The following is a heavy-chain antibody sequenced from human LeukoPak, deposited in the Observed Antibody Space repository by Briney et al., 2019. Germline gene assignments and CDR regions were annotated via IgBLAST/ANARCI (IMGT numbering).Heavy chain of an antibody. D-gene: IGHD1-1*01. Sequence: PGGSLRLSCAASGFTFSDFYMNWIRQAPGKGLEWVSYISSSSGDTNYADSVKGRFTISRDNAKNSLYLQMNSLRAEDTAVYYCARGYTWRSDIDYWGQGTLVTVSS. V-gene: IGHV3-11*05. CDR1: GFTFSDFY. CDR3: ARGYTWRSDIDY. J-gene: IGHJ4*02. CDR2: ISSSSGDT.